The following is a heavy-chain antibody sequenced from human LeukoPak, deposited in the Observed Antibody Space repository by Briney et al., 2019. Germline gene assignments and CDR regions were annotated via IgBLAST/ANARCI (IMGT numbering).Heavy chain of an antibody. CDR3: ARFSTRLTGERIGAFDL. V-gene: IGHV4-31*03. CDR2: IYYVGNT. J-gene: IGHJ3*01. Sequence: PSETLSLTCTVSGGSLSSSGYYWTWIRQHPGKGLEWLAYIYYVGNTYCNPSLESRLSISADTSKNHFSLNLSSVTAADTAIYYCARFSTRLTGERIGAFDLWGQGTMVTVSS. CDR1: GGSLSSSGYY. D-gene: IGHD7-27*01.